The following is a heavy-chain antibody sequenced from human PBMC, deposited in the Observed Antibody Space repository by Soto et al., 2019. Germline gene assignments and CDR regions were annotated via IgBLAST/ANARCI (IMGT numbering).Heavy chain of an antibody. D-gene: IGHD1-26*01. V-gene: IGHV3-72*01. J-gene: IGHJ4*01. Sequence: EVQLVESGGGLVQPGGSQRLSCVASGFTFSDHYMDWVRQAPGKGLEWVGRIRNKANSYTTDYAASVKGRFTISRDDSKNALYLQMNSLKNEDTAIYYCARDSGKGAYFDYWGHGTLATVSS. CDR2: IRNKANSYTT. CDR1: GFTFSDHY. CDR3: ARDSGKGAYFDY.